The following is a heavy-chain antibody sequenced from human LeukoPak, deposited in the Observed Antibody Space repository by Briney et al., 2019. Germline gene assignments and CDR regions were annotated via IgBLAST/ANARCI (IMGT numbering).Heavy chain of an antibody. J-gene: IGHJ4*02. CDR2: IRHDGNAK. D-gene: IGHD2-15*01. CDR3: ATSHDSAGND. V-gene: IGHV3-7*01. CDR1: GFAFSDFW. Sequence: GGSLRLSCAASGFAFSDFWMSWVRQAPGKGLEWVANIRHDGNAKNYVPSVRGRFTISRDNAKNSLYLQMNSLTVEDTAAYYCATSHDSAGNDWGQGTLVTVSS.